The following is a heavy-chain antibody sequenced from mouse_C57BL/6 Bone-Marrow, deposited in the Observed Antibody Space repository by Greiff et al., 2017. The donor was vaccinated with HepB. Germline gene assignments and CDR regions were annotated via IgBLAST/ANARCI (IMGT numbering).Heavy chain of an antibody. CDR3: ARYYYERYYAMDY. CDR1: GYTFTSYG. CDR2: IYPRSGNT. V-gene: IGHV1-81*01. D-gene: IGHD2-4*01. Sequence: VQLQQSGAELARPGASVKLSCKASGYTFTSYGISWVKQRTGQGLEWIGEIYPRSGNTYYNEKFKGKSTLTADKSSSTAYMELRSLTSEDSAVYFCARYYYERYYAMDYWGQGTSVTVSS. J-gene: IGHJ4*01.